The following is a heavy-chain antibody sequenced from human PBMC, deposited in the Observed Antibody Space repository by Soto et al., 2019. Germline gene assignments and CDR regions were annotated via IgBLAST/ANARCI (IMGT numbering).Heavy chain of an antibody. J-gene: IGHJ4*02. V-gene: IGHV3-15*07. CDR1: GLPFIYAW. CDR3: IWESKFSSSWY. CDR2: IKSKAGGGTI. Sequence: EVQLVESEGGLVEPGGSLRLSCEVSGLPFIYAWLNWVRQAPGKGLEWVGRIKSKAGGGTIDYAAPVKGRFTISRDDSRNTLFLKMNSLKVDDTGLYYCIWESKFSSSWYWGQGALVTVS. D-gene: IGHD6-13*01.